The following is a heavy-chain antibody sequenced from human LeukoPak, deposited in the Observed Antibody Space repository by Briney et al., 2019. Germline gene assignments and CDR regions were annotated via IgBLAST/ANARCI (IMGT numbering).Heavy chain of an antibody. CDR1: GFTFSSYS. CDR3: ARDPELFGVVPNDP. V-gene: IGHV3-48*01. J-gene: IGHJ5*02. CDR2: ISSSSSTI. Sequence: GGSLRLSCAASGFTFSSYSMNWVRQAPGKGLEWVSYISSSSSTIYYADSVKGRFTISRDNAKNSLYLQMNSLRAEDTAVYYCARDPELFGVVPNDPWGQGTLVTVSS. D-gene: IGHD3-3*01.